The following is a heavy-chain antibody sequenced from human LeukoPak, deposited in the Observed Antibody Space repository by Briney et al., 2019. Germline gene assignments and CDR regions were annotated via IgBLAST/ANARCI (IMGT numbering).Heavy chain of an antibody. J-gene: IGHJ4*02. V-gene: IGHV4-34*01. CDR1: GGSFSGYY. CDR2: INHSGST. D-gene: IGHD1-26*01. Sequence: SETLSLTCAVYGGSFSGYYWSWIRQPPGKGLEWIGEINHSGSTNYNPSLKSRVTISVDTSKSQFSLKLSSVTAADTAVYYCATGLRWELGTIDYWGQGTLVTVSS. CDR3: ATGLRWELGTIDY.